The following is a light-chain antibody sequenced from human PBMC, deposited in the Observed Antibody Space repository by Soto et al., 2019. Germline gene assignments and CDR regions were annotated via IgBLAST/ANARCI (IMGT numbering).Light chain of an antibody. J-gene: IGLJ3*02. CDR3: SSFASRNTWV. Sequence: QSVLTQPPSASGSPGQSVTISFTGTSSDVGAYNYVSWYQQHAGKAPKLVIYEVTKRPSGVPDRFSGSKSANTASLTVSGLQAEDEADYYCSSFASRNTWVFGGGTKVTVL. V-gene: IGLV2-8*01. CDR1: SSDVGAYNY. CDR2: EVT.